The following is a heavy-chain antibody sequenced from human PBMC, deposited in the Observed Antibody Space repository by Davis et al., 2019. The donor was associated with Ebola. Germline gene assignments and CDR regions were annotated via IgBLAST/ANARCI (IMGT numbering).Heavy chain of an antibody. V-gene: IGHV4-59*08. CDR2: IYYSGST. J-gene: IGHJ2*01. D-gene: IGHD3-10*01. CDR3: ARSRVSYYYGSGSYLGWYFDL. CDR1: GGSFSGYY. Sequence: MPSETLSLTCAVYGGSFSGYYWSWIRQPPGKGLEWIGYIYYSGSTNYNPSLKSRVTISVDTSKNQFSLKLSSVTAADTAVYYCARSRVSYYYGSGSYLGWYFDLWGRGTLVTVSS.